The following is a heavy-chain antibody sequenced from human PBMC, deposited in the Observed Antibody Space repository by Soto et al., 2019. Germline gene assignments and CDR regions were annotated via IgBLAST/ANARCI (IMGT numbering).Heavy chain of an antibody. CDR2: IYYSGST. J-gene: IGHJ4*02. CDR3: ARRYAGNFDY. D-gene: IGHD2-8*01. V-gene: IGHV4-59*01. Sequence: ETLSLTCTVSGGSISSYCWSWIRQPPGKGLEWIGYIYYSGSTNYNPSLKSRVTISVDTSKNQFSLKLSSVTAADTAVYYCARRYAGNFDYWGQGTLVTVSS. CDR1: GGSISSYC.